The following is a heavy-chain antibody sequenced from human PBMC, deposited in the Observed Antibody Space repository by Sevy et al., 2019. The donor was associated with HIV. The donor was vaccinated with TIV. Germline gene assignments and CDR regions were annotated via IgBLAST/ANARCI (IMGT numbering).Heavy chain of an antibody. D-gene: IGHD6-19*01. V-gene: IGHV3-23*01. Sequence: GESLKIHCAASGFTFSSYAMSWVRQAPGKGLEWVSTISGRGGSTYYADSVKGRFTISRDNSKNTLYLQMNSLRAEDTAVYYCAKDDRIAVAGLIAFDIWGQGTMVTVSS. J-gene: IGHJ3*02. CDR3: AKDDRIAVAGLIAFDI. CDR1: GFTFSSYA. CDR2: ISGRGGST.